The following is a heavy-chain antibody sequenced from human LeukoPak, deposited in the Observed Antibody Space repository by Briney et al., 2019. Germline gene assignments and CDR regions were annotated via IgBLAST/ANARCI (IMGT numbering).Heavy chain of an antibody. CDR2: IYYSGST. CDR1: GGSISSGGYY. CDR3: ARDIRFLSNWFDP. J-gene: IGHJ5*02. D-gene: IGHD3-3*01. Sequence: SQTLSLTCTVSGGSISSGGYYWSWIRQPPGKGLEWIGYIYYSGSTYYNPSLKSRVTILVDRSKNQFSLKLSSVTAADTAVYYCARDIRFLSNWFDPWGQGTLVTVSS. V-gene: IGHV4-30-2*01.